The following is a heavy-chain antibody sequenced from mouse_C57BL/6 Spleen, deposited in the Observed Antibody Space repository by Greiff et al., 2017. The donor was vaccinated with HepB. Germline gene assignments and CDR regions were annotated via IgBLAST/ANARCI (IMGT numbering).Heavy chain of an antibody. CDR2: IDPANGNT. J-gene: IGHJ4*01. V-gene: IGHV14-3*01. CDR3: ASDAMDY. CDR1: GFNSKNTY. Sequence: VQLKESVAELVRPGASVKLSCTASGFNSKNTYMHWVKQRPEQGLEWIGRIDPANGNTKYAPKFQGKATKTADTSSNTAYLQLSSLTSEDTAIYYCASDAMDYWGQGTSVTVSS.